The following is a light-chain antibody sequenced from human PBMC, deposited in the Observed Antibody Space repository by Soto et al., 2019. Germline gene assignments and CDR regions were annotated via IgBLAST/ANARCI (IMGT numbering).Light chain of an antibody. V-gene: IGLV7-46*01. CDR3: LLSYSGARYWV. CDR2: DTS. CDR1: TGAVTSGHY. Sequence: QAVVTQEPSLTVSPGGTVTLTCGSSTGAVTSGHYPYWFQQKPGQAPRTLIYDTSNKHSWTPARFSGSLLGGKAALTLSGAQSEDEAEYYCLLSYSGARYWVFGGGTKVTVL. J-gene: IGLJ3*02.